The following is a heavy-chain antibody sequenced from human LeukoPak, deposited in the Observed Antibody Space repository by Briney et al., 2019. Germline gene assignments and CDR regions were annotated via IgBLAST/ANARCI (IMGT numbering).Heavy chain of an antibody. CDR2: IGIAGDT. Sequence: GGSPRLSCAASGFTFSNYDMHWVRQYSGKGLEWVTTIGIAGDTYSAASVEGRFTISRDNAKNSLYLRMNSLRDGDAAVYYCARGAVAAVKGFDFWGQGTMVTVSS. V-gene: IGHV3-13*04. CDR1: GFTFSNYD. D-gene: IGHD6-19*01. J-gene: IGHJ3*01. CDR3: ARGAVAAVKGFDF.